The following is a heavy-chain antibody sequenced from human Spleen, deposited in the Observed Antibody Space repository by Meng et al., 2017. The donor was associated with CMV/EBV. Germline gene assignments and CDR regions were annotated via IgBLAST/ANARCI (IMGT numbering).Heavy chain of an antibody. D-gene: IGHD2-2*01. CDR3: ARDRHQLLYYYYGMDV. J-gene: IGHJ6*02. Sequence: GESLKISCAASGFTFSRYGMNWVRQAPGKGLEWVANIKQDGSEKYYVDSVKGRFTISRDNAKNSLYLQMNSLRAEDTAVYYCARDRHQLLYYYYGMDVWGQGTTVTVSS. CDR1: GFTFSRYG. V-gene: IGHV3-7*01. CDR2: IKQDGSEK.